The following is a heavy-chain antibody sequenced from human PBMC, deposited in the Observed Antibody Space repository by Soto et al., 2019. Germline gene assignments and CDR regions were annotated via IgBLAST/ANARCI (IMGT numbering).Heavy chain of an antibody. J-gene: IGHJ5*02. CDR3: ARVGYCSSTSCYIARHHWFDP. CDR2: IIPVSGVP. Sequence: SVKVSCKASGGTFSYSAISWVRQAPGQGLEWMGGIIPVSGVPNNAQKFQGRVTITADESTSTAYMELSSLRSEDTAVYYCARVGYCSSTSCYIARHHWFDPWGQGTLVTVSS. V-gene: IGHV1-69*13. D-gene: IGHD2-2*02. CDR1: GGTFSYSA.